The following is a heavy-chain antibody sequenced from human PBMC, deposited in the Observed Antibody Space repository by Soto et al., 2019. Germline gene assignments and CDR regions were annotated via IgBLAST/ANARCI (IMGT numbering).Heavy chain of an antibody. CDR3: AKDNELTLDY. CDR1: GFTFSSYG. V-gene: IGHV3-30*18. D-gene: IGHD1-7*01. Sequence: ESGGGVVQPGRSLRLSCAASGFTFSSYGMHWVRQAPGKGLEWVAVISYDGSNKYYADSVKGRFTISRDNSKNTLYLQMNSLRAEDTAVYYCAKDNELTLDYWGQGTLVTVSS. J-gene: IGHJ4*02. CDR2: ISYDGSNK.